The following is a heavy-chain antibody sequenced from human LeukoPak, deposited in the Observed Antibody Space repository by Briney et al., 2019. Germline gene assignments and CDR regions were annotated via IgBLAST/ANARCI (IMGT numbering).Heavy chain of an antibody. CDR2: ICGSGGGT. V-gene: IGHV3-23*01. J-gene: IGHJ4*02. Sequence: GGSLRLSCAASGFTFNIYAMGWVRQAPGKGLEWVSAICGSGGGTYYPDSVKGRFTISRDNSNNTLYLQMNSLRAEDTAMYYCARGTIAAPGTDYWGQGTLVTVSS. CDR3: ARGTIAAPGTDY. CDR1: GFTFNIYA. D-gene: IGHD6-13*01.